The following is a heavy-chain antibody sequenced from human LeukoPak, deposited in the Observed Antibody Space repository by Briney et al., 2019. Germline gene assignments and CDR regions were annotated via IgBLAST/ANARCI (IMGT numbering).Heavy chain of an antibody. J-gene: IGHJ4*02. D-gene: IGHD5-24*01. Sequence: PGGSLRLSCAASGFTFSNYGMHWVRQAPGKGLEWVAFMRYDGSNEYYADSVKGRLTISRDNSKNTLYLQMNSLRAEDTAVYYCAKGGERWLQLEYLDNWGQGTLVTVSS. CDR2: MRYDGSNE. CDR3: AKGGERWLQLEYLDN. CDR1: GFTFSNYG. V-gene: IGHV3-30*02.